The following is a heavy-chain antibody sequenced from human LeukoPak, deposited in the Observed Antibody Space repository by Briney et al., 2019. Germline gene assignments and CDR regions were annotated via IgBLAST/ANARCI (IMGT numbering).Heavy chain of an antibody. CDR1: GGSFSGYY. V-gene: IGHV3-21*01. J-gene: IGHJ3*02. CDR2: ISSSSSYI. CDR3: ASLPGISWPDDAFDI. Sequence: PSETLSLTCAVYGGSFSGYYWSWVRQAPGKGLEWVSSISSSSSYIYYADSVKGRFTISRDNAKNSLYLQMNSLRAEDTAVYYCASLPGISWPDDAFDIWGQGTMVTVSS. D-gene: IGHD6-13*01.